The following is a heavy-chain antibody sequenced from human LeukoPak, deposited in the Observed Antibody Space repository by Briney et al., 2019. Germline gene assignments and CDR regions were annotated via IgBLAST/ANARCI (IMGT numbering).Heavy chain of an antibody. Sequence: PSETLSLTCAVYGGSFSGYYWSWIRQPPGKGLEWIGEINHSGSTNYNPSLKSRFTISVDTSKNQFSLKLSSVTAADTAVYYCARVPYGSARRPADYWGQGTLVTVSS. D-gene: IGHD6-25*01. CDR1: GGSFSGYY. CDR2: INHSGST. J-gene: IGHJ4*02. V-gene: IGHV4-34*01. CDR3: ARVPYGSARRPADY.